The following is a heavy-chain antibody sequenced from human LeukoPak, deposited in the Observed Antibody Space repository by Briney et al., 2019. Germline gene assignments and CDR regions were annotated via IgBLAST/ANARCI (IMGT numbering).Heavy chain of an antibody. D-gene: IGHD3-9*01. CDR1: GGSISNSSYY. Sequence: PSETLSLTCIVSGGSISNSSYYWAWIRQPPGKGLEWIGNIYYSGNTYYNPSLKSRVTISVDTSKNQFSLKLSSVTAADTAVYYCARLNYDILTGYRFDYWGQGTLVTVSS. J-gene: IGHJ4*02. V-gene: IGHV4-39*07. CDR2: IYYSGNT. CDR3: ARLNYDILTGYRFDY.